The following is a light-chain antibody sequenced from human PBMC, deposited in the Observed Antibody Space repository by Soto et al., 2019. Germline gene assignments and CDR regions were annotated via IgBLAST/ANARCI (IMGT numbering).Light chain of an antibody. J-gene: IGKJ4*01. CDR1: RTINTY. CDR2: GAS. V-gene: IGKV1-39*01. Sequence: DVRMTQSPSSLSASVGDTITITCRASRTINTYLNWFQQKPGEPPRLLIYGASTLHDGVPSRFSGSGSGADFTLTISGLQPEDFASSHCQQTYSDISFGGGTKV. CDR3: QQTYSDIS.